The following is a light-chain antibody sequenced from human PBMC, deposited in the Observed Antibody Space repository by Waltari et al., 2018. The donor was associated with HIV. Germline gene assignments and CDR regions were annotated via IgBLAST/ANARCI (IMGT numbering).Light chain of an antibody. Sequence: QSVLTQPPSASGTPGPRVTISCSGSSSNIGNNSVFCYQQLPGTAPKLLVYRNDQQPSGAPVRFYGSKSGTSASLDSSGVRAEDEADYYCATRDDTLGGYVFGTGTKVTVL. CDR2: RND. J-gene: IGLJ1*01. CDR3: ATRDDTLGGYV. V-gene: IGLV1-47*01. CDR1: SSNIGNNS.